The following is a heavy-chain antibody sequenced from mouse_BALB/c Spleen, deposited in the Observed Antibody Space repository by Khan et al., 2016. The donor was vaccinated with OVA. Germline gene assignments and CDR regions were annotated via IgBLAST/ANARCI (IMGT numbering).Heavy chain of an antibody. Sequence: VQLQESGAELARPGASVKMSCKASGYTFTTYTMHWVKQRPGQGLEWIGYINPSNGYTNYNQKFKDKSTSTADNSSRTAYMQLSSLTSDYSAVYYGAREGAYYRSDGWFSYWGQGTLVTVSA. CDR1: GYTFTTYT. CDR3: AREGAYYRSDGWFSY. D-gene: IGHD2-14*01. J-gene: IGHJ3*01. V-gene: IGHV1-4*01. CDR2: INPSNGYT.